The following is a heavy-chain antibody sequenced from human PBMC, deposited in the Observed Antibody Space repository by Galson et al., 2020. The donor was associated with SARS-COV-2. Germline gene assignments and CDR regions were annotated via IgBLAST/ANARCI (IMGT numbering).Heavy chain of an antibody. Sequence: GGSLRLSCAGSGFTFSSCAMSWVRQAPGKGLEWVSTISGSGIVTYYAASVTGRFTISRDNSRNTLSLQMNTLRAEDTALYYCAKARGDTTSSRSFDSWGQGTLVTVSS. V-gene: IGHV3-23*01. CDR3: AKARGDTTSSRSFDS. CDR2: ISGSGIVT. CDR1: GFTFSSCA. D-gene: IGHD1-26*01. J-gene: IGHJ4*02.